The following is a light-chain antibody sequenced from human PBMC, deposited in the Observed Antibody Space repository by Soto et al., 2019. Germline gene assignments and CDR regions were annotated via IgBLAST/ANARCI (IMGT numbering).Light chain of an antibody. CDR2: DAS. CDR3: QQGYSRPRT. J-gene: IGKJ1*01. CDR1: QSVISD. V-gene: IGKV3-11*01. Sequence: EIVLTQSPATLSLSPGEIATFSFRASQSVISDLVWYQQKPGQAPRLLIYDASNRATGIPARFSGSGSGTDFTLTISSLEPEDFATYFCQQGYSRPRTFGQGTKVDIK.